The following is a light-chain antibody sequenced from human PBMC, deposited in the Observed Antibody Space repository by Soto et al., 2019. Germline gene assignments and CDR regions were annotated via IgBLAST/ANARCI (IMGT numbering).Light chain of an antibody. Sequence: QPVLTQPPSVSGAPGQRVTISCTGSSSNIGAGYDVHWYQLLPGTAPKLLIYGNSNRPSGVPDRFSGSKSGTSASLAITGLQAEDEADYYCQSYDSSLSGVFGTGTKLTVL. CDR3: QSYDSSLSGV. J-gene: IGLJ1*01. CDR1: SSNIGAGYD. CDR2: GNS. V-gene: IGLV1-40*01.